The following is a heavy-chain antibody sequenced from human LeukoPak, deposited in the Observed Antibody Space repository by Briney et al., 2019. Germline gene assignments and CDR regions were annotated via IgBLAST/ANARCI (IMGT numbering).Heavy chain of an antibody. D-gene: IGHD3-3*01. CDR1: GFTFSSYS. CDR3: AKREYNFWSGYFF. V-gene: IGHV3-21*04. J-gene: IGHJ4*02. Sequence: GGSLRLSCAASGFTFSSYSMNWVRQAPGKGLEWVSSISSSSSYIYYADSVKGRFTISRDNAKNTLYLQMNSLRAEDTAVYYCAKREYNFWSGYFFWGQGTLVTVSS. CDR2: ISSSSSYI.